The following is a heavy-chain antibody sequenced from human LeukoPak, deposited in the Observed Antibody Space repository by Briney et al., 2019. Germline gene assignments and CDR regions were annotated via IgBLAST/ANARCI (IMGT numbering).Heavy chain of an antibody. CDR1: GFTFSAYG. CDR3: ARAGGDFPHYYYRYGMDV. Sequence: GGSLRLSCAASGFTFSAYGMHWVRQAPGKGLGWVAVIWNDGTDRYYADSVKGRFIISRDNSKHTLYLQMNSLSVEDTAVFYCARAGGDFPHYYYRYGMDVWGQGTAVTVSS. V-gene: IGHV3-33*01. D-gene: IGHD4-17*01. J-gene: IGHJ6*02. CDR2: IWNDGTDR.